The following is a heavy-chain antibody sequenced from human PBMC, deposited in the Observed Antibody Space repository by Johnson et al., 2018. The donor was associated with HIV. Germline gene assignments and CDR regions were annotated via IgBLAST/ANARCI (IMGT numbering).Heavy chain of an antibody. V-gene: IGHV3-9*01. CDR3: AKGRIISVAGTMDAFDI. J-gene: IGHJ3*02. Sequence: VQLVESGGGLVQPGRSLRLSCAASGFTFDDYAMHWVRQAPGKGLEWVSGISWNSGRKGYADSVKGRFTISRDNAKNSLYLQMNRLRGEDTALYYCAKGRIISVAGTMDAFDIWGQGTMVTVSS. CDR2: ISWNSGRK. D-gene: IGHD6-19*01. CDR1: GFTFDDYA.